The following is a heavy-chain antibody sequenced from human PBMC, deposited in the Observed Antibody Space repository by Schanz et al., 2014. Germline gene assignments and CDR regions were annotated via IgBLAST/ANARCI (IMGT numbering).Heavy chain of an antibody. CDR1: GLIFSTYT. CDR3: ARDHQWLARYYMDV. J-gene: IGHJ6*03. D-gene: IGHD6-19*01. Sequence: EVQLLESGGGLVQPGGSLRLSCTTSGLIFSTYTLNWVRQAPGKGLERISAISGSGSSTYYADSVKGRFTISRDNSKKTLYLQMNSLRAEDTAVYYCARDHQWLARYYMDVWGKGTTVTVSS. V-gene: IGHV3-23*01. CDR2: ISGSGSST.